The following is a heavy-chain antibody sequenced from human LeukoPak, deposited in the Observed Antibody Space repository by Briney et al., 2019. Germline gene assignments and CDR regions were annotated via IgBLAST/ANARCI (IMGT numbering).Heavy chain of an antibody. Sequence: SETLSLTCTVSGGSISSSSYYWGWIRQPPGKGLEWIGSIYYSGSTYYNPSLKSRVTISVDTSKNQFSLKLSSVTAADTAVYYCARHRRYCSSTSCAVYDYWGQGTLVTVSS. D-gene: IGHD2-2*01. CDR1: GGSISSSSYY. V-gene: IGHV4-39*01. J-gene: IGHJ4*02. CDR2: IYYSGST. CDR3: ARHRRYCSSTSCAVYDY.